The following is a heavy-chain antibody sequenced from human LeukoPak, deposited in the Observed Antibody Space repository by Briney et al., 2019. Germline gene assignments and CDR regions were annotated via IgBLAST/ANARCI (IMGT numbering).Heavy chain of an antibody. V-gene: IGHV3-21*01. CDR3: ARDPENVSGSHSHFDL. CDR2: SSTSSSYI. D-gene: IGHD1-26*01. Sequence: GRSLRLSCAASGFTFSRHSMNWVRQAPGKGLEWVSSSSTSSSYIYYADSVRGRFTISRDNAKNSLYLQMNSLRAEDTAVYYCARDPENVSGSHSHFDLWGRGTLVTVSS. J-gene: IGHJ2*01. CDR1: GFTFSRHS.